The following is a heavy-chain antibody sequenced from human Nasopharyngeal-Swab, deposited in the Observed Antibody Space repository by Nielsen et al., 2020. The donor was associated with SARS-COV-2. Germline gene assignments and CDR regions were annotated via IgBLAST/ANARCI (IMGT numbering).Heavy chain of an antibody. CDR2: ISSSSSYI. J-gene: IGHJ4*02. D-gene: IGHD3-22*01. CDR1: GFTFSSYS. V-gene: IGHV3-21*01. Sequence: GESLKISCAASGFTFSSYSMNWVRQAPGKGLEWVSSISSSSSYIYYADSVKGRFTISRDNAKNSLYLQMNSLRAEDTAVYYCARDGLDYYDSSGYYYSRHFDYWGQGTLVTVSS. CDR3: ARDGLDYYDSSGYYYSRHFDY.